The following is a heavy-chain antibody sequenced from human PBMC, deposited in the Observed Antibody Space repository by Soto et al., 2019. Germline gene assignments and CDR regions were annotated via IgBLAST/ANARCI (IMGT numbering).Heavy chain of an antibody. V-gene: IGHV3-23*01. J-gene: IGHJ3*02. Sequence: EVQLLESGGGLVQPGGSLRLSCAASGFTFSSYAMSWVRQAPGKGLEWVSAISGSGGSTYYADSVKGRFTISRDNSKNTLYLQMNSRRAEDTAVYYCAKPPPHYGSGSYYRGGWAFDIWGQGTMVTVSS. D-gene: IGHD3-10*01. CDR2: ISGSGGST. CDR3: AKPPPHYGSGSYYRGGWAFDI. CDR1: GFTFSSYA.